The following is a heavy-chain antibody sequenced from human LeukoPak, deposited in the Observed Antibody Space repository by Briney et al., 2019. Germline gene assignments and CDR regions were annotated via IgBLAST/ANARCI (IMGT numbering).Heavy chain of an antibody. D-gene: IGHD1-1*01. CDR1: GDSISTYY. CDR3: ASGNWRYYFDY. J-gene: IGHJ4*02. CDR2: MYYSGTS. V-gene: IGHV4-59*01. Sequence: PSETLSLTCTVSGDSISTYYWNWLRQPPGKGLEWIGCMYYSGTSNYNPSLKSRVTMSVDTSKNQFSLKLSSVTAADTAIYYCASGNWRYYFDYWGQGTVVTVSS.